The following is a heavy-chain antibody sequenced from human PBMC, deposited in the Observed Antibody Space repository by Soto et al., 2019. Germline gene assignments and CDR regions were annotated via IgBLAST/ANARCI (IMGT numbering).Heavy chain of an antibody. J-gene: IGHJ6*02. CDR1: GFTFSDYY. V-gene: IGHV3-11*01. D-gene: IGHD3-10*01. Sequence: QVQLVESGGGLVKPGGSLSLSCTASGFTFSDYYMTWIRQAPGKGLEWLSYISSGGFTIYYADSVKGRFTVSRDNAKNSMYLQMNTLRVEDTAVYYCARDPGIYYGMDVWCQGTTVTVYS. CDR2: ISSGGFTI. CDR3: ARDPGIYYGMDV.